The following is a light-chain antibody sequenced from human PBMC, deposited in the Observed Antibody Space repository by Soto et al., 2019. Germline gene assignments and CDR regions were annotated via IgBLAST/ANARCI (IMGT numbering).Light chain of an antibody. J-gene: IGLJ2*01. Sequence: QSALTQPRSVSGSPGQPVTISCTGTSSDVGGYNYVSWYQQHPGKAPKLMIFDVSKRPSGVPDRFSGSKSGNTASLTISGLQAEGEADYYCCSYAGSYTFEFGGGTKVTVL. CDR1: SSDVGGYNY. V-gene: IGLV2-11*01. CDR2: DVS. CDR3: CSYAGSYTFE.